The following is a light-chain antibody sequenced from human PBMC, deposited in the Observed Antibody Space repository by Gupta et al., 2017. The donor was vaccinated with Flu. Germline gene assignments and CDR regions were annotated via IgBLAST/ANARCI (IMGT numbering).Light chain of an antibody. J-gene: IGKJ2*01. CDR1: ETIDNN. V-gene: IGKV3-15*01. CDR3: LQYYDWPPAYT. Sequence: TLSVSPGERVTLSCRASETIDNNLAWYQQKGGQGPRLLLYGASSRATDIPPRFSGSGAGTDFTLTISSLQSEDFATYYCLQYYDWPPAYTFGQGTKLQIK. CDR2: GAS.